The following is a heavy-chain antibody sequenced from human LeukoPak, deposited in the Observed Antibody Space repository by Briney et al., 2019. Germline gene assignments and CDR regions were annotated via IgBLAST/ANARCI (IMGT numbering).Heavy chain of an antibody. Sequence: QPGGSLRLSCVASGFTFNTYGMHWVRQTPGKGLEWVSVIWFDGSKIYYTDSVKGRFTISRDNSKNTLFLQMNSLRAEDTAVYYCARGTDYYDSSGYPNWFDPWGQGTLVTVSS. V-gene: IGHV3-33*01. CDR1: GFTFNTYG. CDR3: ARGTDYYDSSGYPNWFDP. CDR2: IWFDGSKI. D-gene: IGHD3-22*01. J-gene: IGHJ5*02.